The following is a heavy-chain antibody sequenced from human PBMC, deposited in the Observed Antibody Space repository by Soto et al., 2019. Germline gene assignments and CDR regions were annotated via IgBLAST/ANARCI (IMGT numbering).Heavy chain of an antibody. CDR1: GYTFTSYA. V-gene: IGHV1-69*10. CDR2: IIPLLDIA. CDR3: VRDSPIGSTYSGYDGIDY. Sequence: VKVSCKASGYTFTSYAITWVRQAPGQGLEWMGRIIPLLDIANYAQKFQGRVTITADKSTSTAYMELNSLRSEDTAVYYCVRDSPIGSTYSGYDGIDYWGQGTLVTVSS. J-gene: IGHJ4*02. D-gene: IGHD5-12*01.